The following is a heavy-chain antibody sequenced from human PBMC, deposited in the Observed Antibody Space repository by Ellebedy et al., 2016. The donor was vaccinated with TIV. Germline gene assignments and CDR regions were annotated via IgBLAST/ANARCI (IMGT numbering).Heavy chain of an antibody. J-gene: IGHJ6*02. CDR1: GFTFSSYE. Sequence: PGGSLRLSCAASGFTFSSYEMSWVRQAPGKGLEWVAVISYDGSNKYYADSVKGRFTISRDNSKNTLYLQMNSLRAEDTAVYYCASLRYFDWLSTGANYYGMDVWGQGTTVTVSS. CDR3: ASLRYFDWLSTGANYYGMDV. CDR2: ISYDGSNK. D-gene: IGHD3-9*01. V-gene: IGHV3-30*01.